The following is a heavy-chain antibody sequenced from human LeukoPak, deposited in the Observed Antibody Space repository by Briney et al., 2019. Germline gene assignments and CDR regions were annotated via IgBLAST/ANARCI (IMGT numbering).Heavy chain of an antibody. CDR3: ARGVLRYFDWLLPKPYYYYYGMDV. J-gene: IGHJ6*02. CDR1: GYTFTGYY. V-gene: IGHV1-2*02. CDR2: INPNSGGT. Sequence: ASVTLSCKASGYTFTGYYMHWVRQSPGQGLEWMGWINPNSGGTNYAQKFQGRVTMTRDTSISTAYMELSRLRSDDTAVYYCARGVLRYFDWLLPKPYYYYYGMDVWGQGTTVTVSS. D-gene: IGHD3-9*01.